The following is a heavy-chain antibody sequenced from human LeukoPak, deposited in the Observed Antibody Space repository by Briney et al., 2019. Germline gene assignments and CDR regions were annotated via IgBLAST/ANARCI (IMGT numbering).Heavy chain of an antibody. D-gene: IGHD3-16*01. J-gene: IGHJ3*02. V-gene: IGHV1-18*01. CDR1: GYTFTSYG. CDR2: ISAYNGNT. CDR3: ARIKLRLGEGDAFDI. Sequence: ASVKVSCKASGYTFTSYGISWVRQAPGQGLEWMGWISAYNGNTNYAQKLQGRVTMTTDTSTSTAYMELRSLRSDDTAVYYCARIKLRLGEGDAFDIWGQGTMVTVSS.